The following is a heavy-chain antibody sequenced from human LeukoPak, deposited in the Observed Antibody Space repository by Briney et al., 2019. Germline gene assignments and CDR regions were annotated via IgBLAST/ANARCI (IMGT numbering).Heavy chain of an antibody. CDR3: ARDGGYRGYDADC. CDR1: GFTFSTYS. Sequence: GGSLRLSCAASGFTFSTYSMKWVRQAPGKGLEWVSYISDSGAMYYAGSVRGRFTISRENAQNSLFLQMNSLRAEDTAVYYCARDGGYRGYDADCWGQGTLVTVSS. D-gene: IGHD5-12*01. J-gene: IGHJ4*02. CDR2: ISDSGAM. V-gene: IGHV3-48*01.